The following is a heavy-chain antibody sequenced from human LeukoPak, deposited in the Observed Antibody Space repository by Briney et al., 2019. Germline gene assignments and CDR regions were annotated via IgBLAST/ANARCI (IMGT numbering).Heavy chain of an antibody. J-gene: IGHJ4*02. CDR1: GYTYSSYD. Sequence: ASMKASCKASGYTYSSYDISWVRQAPGQGLEWMGWSSAYDGNTDYAQNLQGRVTMTTDTSTSTAYMELRSLRSDDTAVYYCARAVRGYSYACLPYWGQGTVVTVSS. CDR3: ARAVRGYSYACLPY. V-gene: IGHV1-18*01. D-gene: IGHD5-18*01. CDR2: SSAYDGNT.